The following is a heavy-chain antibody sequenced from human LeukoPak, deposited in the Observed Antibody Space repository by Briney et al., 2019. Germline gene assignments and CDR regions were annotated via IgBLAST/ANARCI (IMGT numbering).Heavy chain of an antibody. D-gene: IGHD5-12*01. CDR1: GFTLSENN. CDR3: ARDRSGFYSVDH. J-gene: IGHJ4*02. CDR2: ISNDGNSK. Sequence: GGSLRLSCAASGFTLSENNVHWVRQAPGKGLEWVALISNDGNSKDYADSVKGRFTLSGDNSKTTVYLQMNSLRAEDTAVYYCARDRSGFYSVDHWGQGTLVIVSS. V-gene: IGHV3-30-3*01.